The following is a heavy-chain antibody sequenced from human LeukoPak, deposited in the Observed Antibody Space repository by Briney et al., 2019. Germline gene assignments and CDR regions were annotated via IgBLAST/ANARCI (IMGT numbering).Heavy chain of an antibody. CDR1: GFTFSDFS. V-gene: IGHV3-21*01. J-gene: IGHJ4*02. D-gene: IGHD5-24*01. CDR3: APEIEN. CDR2: ITSGGTYI. Sequence: GGSLRLSCAASGFTFSDFSMNWVRQAPGKGLEWVSSITSGGTYIYYADSVTGRFTISRDNAKNSLYLQMNSLTVEDTAVYYCAPEIENWGQGTLVTVSS.